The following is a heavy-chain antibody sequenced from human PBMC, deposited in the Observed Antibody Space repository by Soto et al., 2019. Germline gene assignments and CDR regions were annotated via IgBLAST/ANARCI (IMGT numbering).Heavy chain of an antibody. V-gene: IGHV4-30-2*01. CDR3: ARTESGTVDP. CDR1: GGSISSGGYS. D-gene: IGHD1-7*01. Sequence: QLQLQESGSGLVKPSQTLSLTCAVSGGSISSGGYSWSWIRQPPGKGLEWIGYIYHSGSTYYNPTPKSRVTISVDSAKNQYSLKQSSVTAADTAVYYCARTESGTVDPWGQGTLVTVSS. J-gene: IGHJ5*02. CDR2: IYHSGST.